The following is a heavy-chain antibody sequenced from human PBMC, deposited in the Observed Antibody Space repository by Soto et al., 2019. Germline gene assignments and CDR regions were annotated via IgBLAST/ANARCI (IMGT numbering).Heavy chain of an antibody. D-gene: IGHD3-3*01. CDR2: INAGNGNT. J-gene: IGHJ4*02. CDR3: ARGGFWSGYYLDY. Sequence: QVQLVQSGAEEKKPGASVKVSCKASGYTFTSYAMHWVRQAPGQRLEWMGWINAGNGNTKYSQKFQGRVTITRDTSASTADMELSSLRSEDTAVYYCARGGFWSGYYLDYWGQGTLVTVSS. CDR1: GYTFTSYA. V-gene: IGHV1-3*05.